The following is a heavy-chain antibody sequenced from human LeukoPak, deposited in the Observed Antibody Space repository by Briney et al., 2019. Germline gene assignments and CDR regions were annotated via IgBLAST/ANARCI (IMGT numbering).Heavy chain of an antibody. J-gene: IGHJ4*02. V-gene: IGHV5-10-1*01. CDR3: ASGDYDSSGYLAFDY. Sequence: GESLKISCKGSGYSFTSYWISWVRQMPGKGLEWMGRIDPSDSYTNYSPSFQGHVTISADKSTSTAYLQWSSLKASDTAMYYCASGDYDSSGYLAFDYWGQGTLVTVSS. D-gene: IGHD3-22*01. CDR2: IDPSDSYT. CDR1: GYSFTSYW.